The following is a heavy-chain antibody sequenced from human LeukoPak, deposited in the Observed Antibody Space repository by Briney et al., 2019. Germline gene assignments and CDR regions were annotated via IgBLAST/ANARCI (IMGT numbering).Heavy chain of an antibody. CDR1: GFTFDGYA. CDR2: ISGDGGST. V-gene: IGHV3-43*02. CDR3: AKDITYGSGSSMGYYFDY. Sequence: PGGSLRLSCAASGFTFDGYAMHWVRQAPGKGLEWVSLISGDGGSTYYADSVKGRFTISRDNSKNSLYLQMNSLRTEDTALYYCAKDITYGSGSSMGYYFDYWGQGTLVTVSS. J-gene: IGHJ4*02. D-gene: IGHD3-10*01.